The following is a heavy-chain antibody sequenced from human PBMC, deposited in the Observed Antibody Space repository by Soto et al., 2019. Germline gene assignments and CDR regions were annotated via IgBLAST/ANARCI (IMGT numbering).Heavy chain of an antibody. D-gene: IGHD4-17*01. J-gene: IGHJ4*02. V-gene: IGHV3-48*02. CDR3: ARAYKCYGDYVCPFDY. Sequence: GGSLRLSCAASGFTFSSYSMNWVRQAPGKGLEWVSYISSSSSTIYYADSVKGRFTISRDNAKNSLYLQMNSLRDEDTAVYYCARAYKCYGDYVCPFDYWGQGTLVTVSS. CDR2: ISSSSSTI. CDR1: GFTFSSYS.